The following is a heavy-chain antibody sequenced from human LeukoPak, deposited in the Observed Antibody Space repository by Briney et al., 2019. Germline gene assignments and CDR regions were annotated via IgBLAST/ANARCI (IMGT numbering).Heavy chain of an antibody. CDR3: ARSLHRTNYFDY. D-gene: IGHD1-14*01. V-gene: IGHV4-61*05. CDR1: GGSISSSSYY. CDR2: IYYSGST. Sequence: PSETLSLTCTVSGGSISSSSYYWGWIRQPPGKGLEWIGYIYYSGSTNYNPSLKSRVTISVDTSKNQFSLKLSSVTAADTAVYYCARSLHRTNYFDYWGQGTLVTVSS. J-gene: IGHJ4*02.